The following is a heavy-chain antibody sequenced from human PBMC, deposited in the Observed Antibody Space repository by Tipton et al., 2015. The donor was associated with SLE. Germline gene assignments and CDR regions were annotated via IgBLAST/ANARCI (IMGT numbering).Heavy chain of an antibody. CDR3: AKVGYGSGSYYYNGMDV. J-gene: IGHJ6*02. Sequence: SLRLSCAASGITFTSYAMSWVRQAPGKGLEWVSAISGSGGSTYYADSVKGRFTISRDNSKNTLYLQMNSLRAEDTAVYYCAKVGYGSGSYYYNGMDVWGQGTTVTVSS. D-gene: IGHD3-10*01. CDR1: GITFTSYA. CDR2: ISGSGGST. V-gene: IGHV3-23*01.